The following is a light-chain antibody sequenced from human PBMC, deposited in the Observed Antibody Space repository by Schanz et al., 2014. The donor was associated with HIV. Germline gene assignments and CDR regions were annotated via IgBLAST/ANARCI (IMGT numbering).Light chain of an antibody. CDR2: AVS. CDR1: ENINNH. Sequence: DIQMTQSPSTLSASVGDIVTITCRASENINNHLAWFQQKPGKAPKSLIYAVSSLQSGVPSKFSGSGSGTDFTLTISSLQPEDFASYYCQQADSFPPTFGGGTKVEI. J-gene: IGKJ4*01. V-gene: IGKV1-12*01. CDR3: QQADSFPPT.